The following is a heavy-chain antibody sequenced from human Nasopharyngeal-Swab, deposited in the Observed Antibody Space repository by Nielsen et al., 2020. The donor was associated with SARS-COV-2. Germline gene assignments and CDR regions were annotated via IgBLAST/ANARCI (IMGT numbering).Heavy chain of an antibody. J-gene: IGHJ6*02. CDR2: ISYDGSNK. CDR3: ANSDFWSGYYKPHYYYYGMDV. D-gene: IGHD3-3*01. V-gene: IGHV3-30*18. Sequence: WIRQPPGKGLEWVAVISYDGSNKYYADSVKGRFTISRDNFKNTLYLQMNSLRAEDTAVYYCANSDFWSGYYKPHYYYYGMDVWGQGTTVTVSS.